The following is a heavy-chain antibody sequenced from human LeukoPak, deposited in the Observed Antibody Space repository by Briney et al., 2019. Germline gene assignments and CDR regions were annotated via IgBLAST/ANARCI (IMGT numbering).Heavy chain of an antibody. CDR2: INPGDTDT. CDR3: ARRIGSGWYDY. V-gene: IGHV5-51*01. J-gene: IGHJ4*02. CDR1: GYSFTSYW. D-gene: IGHD6-19*01. Sequence: GESLKISCKGSGYSFTSYWIDWLGQMPGKGLEWLGIINPGDTDTRYSPSFQGQVTISADKSISTVNLQWSSLKASDSDMYYCARRIGSGWYDYWRQGTMVTVSS.